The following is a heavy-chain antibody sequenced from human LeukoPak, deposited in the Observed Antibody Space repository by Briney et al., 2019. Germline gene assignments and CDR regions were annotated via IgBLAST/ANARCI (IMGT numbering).Heavy chain of an antibody. CDR1: GGSVTGYC. CDR2: IHHRAGI. V-gene: IGHV4-34*01. D-gene: IGHD3-9*01. CDR3: ARGPVRDEDGLTGNSYYFGLDA. J-gene: IGHJ6*02. Sequence: SETLCLTCAGYGGSVTGYCCSWFRQVPGKGLEWIGEIHHRAGINYNPSLKTRVTISADTSKNQFSLTLSSVTAADSAVFYCARGPVRDEDGLTGNSYYFGLDAWGQGTTVTVSS.